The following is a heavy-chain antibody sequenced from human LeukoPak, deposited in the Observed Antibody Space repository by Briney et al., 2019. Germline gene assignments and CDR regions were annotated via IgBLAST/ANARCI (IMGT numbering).Heavy chain of an antibody. D-gene: IGHD4-17*01. CDR3: ARAAAYHDYGTAFDI. CDR2: IYYSGST. Sequence: PSETLSLTCTVSGGSISSYYWSWIRQPPGKGLEWIGYIYYSGSTNYNPSLKSRVTISVDTSKNQFSLKLSSVTAADTAVYYCARAAAYHDYGTAFDIWGQGTMVTVSS. V-gene: IGHV4-59*01. CDR1: GGSISSYY. J-gene: IGHJ3*02.